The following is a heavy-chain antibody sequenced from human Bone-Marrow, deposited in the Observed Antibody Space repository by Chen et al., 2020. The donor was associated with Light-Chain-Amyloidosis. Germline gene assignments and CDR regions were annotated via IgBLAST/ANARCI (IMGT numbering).Heavy chain of an antibody. D-gene: IGHD5-18*01. J-gene: IGHJ4*02. Sequence: LESGGGLIQPGGSLRLSCAASGFTFNTYALSWVRQAPGKGLEWVSAISSGGGSTYYADSVNGRFTISRDSSKNTVYLQMNSLRAEDTALYYCATEGRDPGYSYGYLNYWGQGTLVTVSS. V-gene: IGHV3-23*01. CDR1: GFTFNTYA. CDR3: ATEGRDPGYSYGYLNY. CDR2: ISSGGGST.